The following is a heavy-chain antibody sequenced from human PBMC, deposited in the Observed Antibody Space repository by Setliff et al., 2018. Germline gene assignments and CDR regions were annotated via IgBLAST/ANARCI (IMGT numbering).Heavy chain of an antibody. J-gene: IGHJ4*02. Sequence: ASVKVSCKSSGFTFTDYGITWVRQVPGQGLEWMGWINNYNFNTQYAQKFLGRVTATTDTSTGTAYMELGSLTSDDTAIYYCARINFYVSSGYYYAPDYWGPGTLVTVSS. CDR2: INNYNFNT. D-gene: IGHD3-22*01. CDR1: GFTFTDYG. V-gene: IGHV1-18*01. CDR3: ARINFYVSSGYYYAPDY.